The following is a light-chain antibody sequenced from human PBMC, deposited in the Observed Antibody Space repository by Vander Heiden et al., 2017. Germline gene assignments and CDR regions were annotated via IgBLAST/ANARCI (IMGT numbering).Light chain of an antibody. CDR2: DND. V-gene: IGLV1-51*01. CDR1: SSHIGKSF. J-gene: IGLJ3*02. Sequence: QSVLTQPPSVSAAPGQQVTISCSGSSSHIGKSFVSWYQQFRGTAPKLLIYDNDKRPSGTPARFSGSKSGTSATLDITGLQTGDEADYYCGTWDSGLSVGVFGTGTKLTVL. CDR3: GTWDSGLSVGV.